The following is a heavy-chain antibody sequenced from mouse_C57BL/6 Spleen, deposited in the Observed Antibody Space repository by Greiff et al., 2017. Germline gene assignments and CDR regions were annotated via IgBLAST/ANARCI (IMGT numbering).Heavy chain of an antibody. D-gene: IGHD4-1*01. J-gene: IGHJ2*01. CDR2: IYPRSGNT. CDR1: GYTFTSSG. CDR3: AREAGTYYCDY. Sequence: VQLQQSGAELARPGASVKLSCKASGYTFTSSGISWVKQRTGQGLEWIGEIYPRSGNTYYNEKFKGKATLTADKSSSTAYMELRSLTSEDSAVYFCAREAGTYYCDYWGQGTTLTVSS. V-gene: IGHV1-81*01.